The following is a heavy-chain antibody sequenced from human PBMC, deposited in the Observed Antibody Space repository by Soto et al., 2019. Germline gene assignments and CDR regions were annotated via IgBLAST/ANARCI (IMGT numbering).Heavy chain of an antibody. D-gene: IGHD3-22*01. CDR3: AGVTSGYYSFDY. CDR1: GGTFSSYG. J-gene: IGHJ4*02. Sequence: QAQLVQAGAEVKKTGSSVKVSCKVLGGTFSSYGVTWVRQAPGQGLECMGGIIPILGTSNYAQKFQGRVTITADESTSTAYMYLGSLRSEDTAVYYCAGVTSGYYSFDYWGQGPLVTVSS. V-gene: IGHV1-69*01. CDR2: IIPILGTS.